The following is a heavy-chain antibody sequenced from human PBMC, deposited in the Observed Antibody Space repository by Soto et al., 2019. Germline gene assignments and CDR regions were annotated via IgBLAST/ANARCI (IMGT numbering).Heavy chain of an antibody. J-gene: IGHJ6*02. D-gene: IGHD5-18*01. CDR2: IIPIFGTA. V-gene: IGHV1-69*12. Sequence: QVQLVQSGAEVKKPGSSVKVSCKASGGTFSSYAISWVRQAPGQGLEWMGGIIPIFGTADYAQKFQGRVTITADEATTTAYMELRSLRSEDTAVYYCATQGLPNYSYYGMDVWGQGTTVTVSS. CDR3: ATQGLPNYSYYGMDV. CDR1: GGTFSSYA.